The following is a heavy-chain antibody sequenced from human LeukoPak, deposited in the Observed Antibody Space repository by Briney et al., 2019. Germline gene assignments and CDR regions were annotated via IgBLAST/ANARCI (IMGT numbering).Heavy chain of an antibody. CDR1: GYSITSGYY. Sequence: SETLSLTCTVSGYSITSGYYWGWIRQSPGKGLERIASVYHSGNTYYNPSLQSRVTMPVDTSKNQFSLKLSPVTAADTAVYYCARDGGSGPFDYWGQGALVTVSS. CDR3: ARDGGSGPFDY. V-gene: IGHV4-38-2*02. D-gene: IGHD6-19*01. J-gene: IGHJ4*02. CDR2: VYHSGNT.